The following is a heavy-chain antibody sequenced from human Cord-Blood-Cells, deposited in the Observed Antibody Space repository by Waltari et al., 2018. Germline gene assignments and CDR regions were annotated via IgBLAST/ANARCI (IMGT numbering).Heavy chain of an antibody. D-gene: IGHD3-3*01. CDR2: IYSGGST. Sequence: EVQLVESGGGLIQPGGSLRLSCSASGFPVSSNYMSWVRQAPGKGREWVSVIYSGGSTYYADSVKGRFTISRDNSKNTLYLQMNSLRAEDTAVYYCARWWSGYYDAFDIWGQGTMVTVSS. V-gene: IGHV3-53*01. J-gene: IGHJ3*02. CDR3: ARWWSGYYDAFDI. CDR1: GFPVSSNY.